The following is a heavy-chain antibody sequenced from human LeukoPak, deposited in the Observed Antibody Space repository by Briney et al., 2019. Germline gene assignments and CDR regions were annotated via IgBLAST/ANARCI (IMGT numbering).Heavy chain of an antibody. CDR3: ARPQYCSITTCSGPLAI. CDR1: GFTFSSYS. Sequence: GGSLRLSCAASGFTFSSYSMNWVRQAPGKGLEWVSSISSSSSYIYYADSVKGRFTISRDNAKNSLYLQMDSLRAEDTAVYYCARPQYCSITTCSGPLAIWGQGTVVTVSS. V-gene: IGHV3-21*01. J-gene: IGHJ3*02. D-gene: IGHD2-2*01. CDR2: ISSSSSYI.